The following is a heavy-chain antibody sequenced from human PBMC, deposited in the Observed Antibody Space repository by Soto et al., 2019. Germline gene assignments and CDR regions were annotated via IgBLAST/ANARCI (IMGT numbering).Heavy chain of an antibody. V-gene: IGHV3-21*01. Sequence: AGSLRLSCAASGFTFSSYSMNWVRQAPGPGLGWVSSISSSSSSINYADSVKGRFSISRDNAQNSLHLQMNNVGAADTAVYYCARNESSNIYGMDVWGQGTTVTVSS. J-gene: IGHJ6*02. D-gene: IGHD6-6*01. CDR3: ARNESSNIYGMDV. CDR2: ISSSSSSI. CDR1: GFTFSSYS.